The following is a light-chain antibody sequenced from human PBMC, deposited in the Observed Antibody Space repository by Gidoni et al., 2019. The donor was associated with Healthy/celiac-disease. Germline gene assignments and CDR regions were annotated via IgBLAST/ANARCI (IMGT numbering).Light chain of an antibody. J-gene: IGLJ2*01. CDR2: QDS. V-gene: IGLV3-1*01. Sequence: SYELTQPPSVSVAPGQTARITSSGDNLGYKYACWYQQTPGQSPLLVISQDSKRPSGIPARFSGSNSGNTATLTISGTHAMDEADYYCQAWDSSTVVFGGGTKLTVL. CDR1: NLGYKY. CDR3: QAWDSSTVV.